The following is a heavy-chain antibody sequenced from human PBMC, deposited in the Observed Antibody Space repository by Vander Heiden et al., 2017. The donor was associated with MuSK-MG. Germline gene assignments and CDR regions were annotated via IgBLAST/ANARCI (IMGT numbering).Heavy chain of an antibody. CDR1: GFTVSSNY. D-gene: IGHD3-16*02. CDR3: ARAKTYYDYVWGSYRRLYYFDY. CDR2: IYSGGST. J-gene: IGHJ4*02. V-gene: IGHV3-66*01. Sequence: EVQLVESGGGLVQPGGSLRLSCAASGFTVSSNYMSWVRPAPGKGLEWVSVIYSGGSTYYADSVKGRFTISRDNSKNTLYLQMNSLRAEDTAVYYCARAKTYYDYVWGSYRRLYYFDYWGQGTLVTVSS.